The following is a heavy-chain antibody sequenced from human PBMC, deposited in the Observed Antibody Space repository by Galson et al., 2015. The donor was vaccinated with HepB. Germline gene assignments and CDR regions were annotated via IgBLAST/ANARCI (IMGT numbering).Heavy chain of an antibody. J-gene: IGHJ6*02. V-gene: IGHV3-48*04. D-gene: IGHD3-10*01. CDR3: AREGALWFGELSILPDYYYYGMDV. Sequence: SLRLSCAASGFTFSSYSMNWVRQAPGKGLEWVSYTSSSSSTIYYADSVKGRFTISRDNAKNSLYLQMNSLRAEDTAVYYCAREGALWFGELSILPDYYYYGMDVWGQGTTVTVSS. CDR1: GFTFSSYS. CDR2: TSSSSSTI.